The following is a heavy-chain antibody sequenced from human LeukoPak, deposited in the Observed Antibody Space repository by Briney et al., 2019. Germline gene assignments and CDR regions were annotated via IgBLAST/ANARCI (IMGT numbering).Heavy chain of an antibody. D-gene: IGHD1-26*01. V-gene: IGHV3-9*01. J-gene: IGHJ4*02. Sequence: PAGRSLRLSCAASGFTFDDYAMHWVRQAPGKGLEWVSGISWNSGSIGYADSVKGRFTISRDNAKNSLYLQMNSLRAEDTAIYYCVRDRGTYRPIDYWGQGTLVTVSS. CDR3: VRDRGTYRPIDY. CDR2: ISWNSGSI. CDR1: GFTFDDYA.